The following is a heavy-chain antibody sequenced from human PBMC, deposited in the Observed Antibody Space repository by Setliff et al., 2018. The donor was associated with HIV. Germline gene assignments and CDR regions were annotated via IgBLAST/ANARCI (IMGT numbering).Heavy chain of an antibody. Sequence: PSETLSLTCTVSGGSFTTYYWSWLRQPPGKELEWIGYFYTSGSTNYNPSLKSRVTISIDTSKNQFSLKLTSVTAADTAMYFCARAGHYDFLGGFSAQPLDPWGRGILVTVSS. CDR2: FYTSGST. CDR3: ARAGHYDFLGGFSAQPLDP. D-gene: IGHD3-3*01. J-gene: IGHJ5*02. CDR1: GGSFTTYY. V-gene: IGHV4-4*09.